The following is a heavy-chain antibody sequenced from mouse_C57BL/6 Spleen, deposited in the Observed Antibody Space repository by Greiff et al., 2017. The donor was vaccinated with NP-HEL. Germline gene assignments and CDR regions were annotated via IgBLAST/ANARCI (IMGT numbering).Heavy chain of an antibody. CDR3: ANWEGYFDY. CDR2: ILPGSGST. J-gene: IGHJ2*01. V-gene: IGHV1-9*01. CDR1: GYTFTGYW. D-gene: IGHD4-1*01. Sequence: QVQLQQSGAELMKPGASVKLSCKATGYTFTGYWIEWVKQRPGHGLEWIGEILPGSGSTNYTEKFKGKAPFPADTSSNTAYMQLSSLTTEDSAIYYCANWEGYFDYWGQGTTLTVSS.